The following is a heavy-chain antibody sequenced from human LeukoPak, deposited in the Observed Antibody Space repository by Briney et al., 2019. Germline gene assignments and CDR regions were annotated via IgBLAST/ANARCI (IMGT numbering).Heavy chain of an antibody. CDR3: ARHEHDYINYRYYYYGMDV. J-gene: IGHJ6*02. CDR1: GGSISSSSYY. D-gene: IGHD4-11*01. CDR2: IYYSGSS. Sequence: PSETLSLTCIVSGGSISSSSYYWGWIRQPPGKGLEWIGSIYYSGSSYYNPSLKSRVTISVDTSNNHFSLRLSSVTAADTAVYYCARHEHDYINYRYYYYGMDVWGQGTTVTVSS. V-gene: IGHV4-39*01.